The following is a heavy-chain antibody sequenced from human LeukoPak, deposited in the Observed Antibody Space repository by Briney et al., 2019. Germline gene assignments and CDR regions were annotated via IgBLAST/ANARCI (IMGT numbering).Heavy chain of an antibody. D-gene: IGHD2-2*01. V-gene: IGHV4-39*01. CDR2: IYYSGST. J-gene: IGHJ3*02. CDR3: ARQGYCSSTSCSRRGFGMGDRHDI. Sequence: SETLSLTCTVSGGSISSSSYYWGWIRQPPGKGLEWIGSIYYSGSTYYNPSLKSRVTISVDTSKNQFSLKLSSVTAADTAVYYCARQGYCSSTSCSRRGFGMGDRHDIWGQGTMVTVSS. CDR1: GGSISSSSYY.